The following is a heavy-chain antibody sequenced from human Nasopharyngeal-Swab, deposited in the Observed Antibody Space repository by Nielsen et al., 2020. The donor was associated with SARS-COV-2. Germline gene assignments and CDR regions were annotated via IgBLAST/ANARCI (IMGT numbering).Heavy chain of an antibody. CDR1: GYTFTSYA. V-gene: IGHV1-3*01. J-gene: IGHJ6*02. CDR2: INAGNGNT. Sequence: ASVKVSCKASGYTFTSYAMHWVRQAPGQRLEWMGWINAGNGNTKYSQKFQGRVTITRDTSASTAYMELSSLRSEDTAVYYCARDFPPLKRYFDWSRSRYYYYGMDVWGQGTTVTISS. CDR3: ARDFPPLKRYFDWSRSRYYYYGMDV. D-gene: IGHD3-9*01.